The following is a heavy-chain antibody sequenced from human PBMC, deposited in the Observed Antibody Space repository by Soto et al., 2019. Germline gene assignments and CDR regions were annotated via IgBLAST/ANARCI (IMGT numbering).Heavy chain of an antibody. CDR2: VIPLFGTA. Sequence: QVQLVQSGAEVKKPGSSVKVSCKASGGTFTSYAISWVRRAPGQGLEWMGGVIPLFGTANYAPNIQARVTITADASTSTAYMELSGLRSEDTAVYYCAKGGLCGGDCFSFFDSWGQGTLVTVSS. CDR1: GGTFTSYA. V-gene: IGHV1-69*01. CDR3: AKGGLCGGDCFSFFDS. J-gene: IGHJ4*02. D-gene: IGHD2-21*02.